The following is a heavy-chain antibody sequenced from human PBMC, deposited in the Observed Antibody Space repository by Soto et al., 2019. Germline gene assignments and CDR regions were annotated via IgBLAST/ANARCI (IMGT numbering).Heavy chain of an antibody. Sequence: GGSLRLSCAASGFTFSTYAMSWVRQAPGKGLEWVSAISGSGATTFYAGSVQGRFTIYRDNSMNTLYLQMNSLRIEDTAVYYCAHPRGYGVFDAYDIWGQGTMVTVSS. CDR3: AHPRGYGVFDAYDI. V-gene: IGHV3-23*01. CDR2: ISGSGATT. J-gene: IGHJ3*02. D-gene: IGHD4-17*01. CDR1: GFTFSTYA.